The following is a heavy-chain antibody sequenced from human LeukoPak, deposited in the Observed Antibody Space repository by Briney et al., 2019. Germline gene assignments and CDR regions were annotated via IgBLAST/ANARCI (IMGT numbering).Heavy chain of an antibody. CDR3: ARDQISMVRGVITLFDY. CDR1: GFTFSSYS. J-gene: IGHJ4*02. V-gene: IGHV3-21*01. D-gene: IGHD3-10*01. CDR2: ISSSSSYI. Sequence: PGGSLRLSCAASGFTFSSYSMNWVRQAPGKGLEWVSSISSSSSYIYYADSVKGRFTISRDNAKNSLYLQMNSLRAEDTAVYYCARDQISMVRGVITLFDYWGQGTLVTVSS.